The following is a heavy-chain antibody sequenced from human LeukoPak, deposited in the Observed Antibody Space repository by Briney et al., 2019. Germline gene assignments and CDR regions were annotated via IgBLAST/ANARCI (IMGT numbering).Heavy chain of an antibody. Sequence: DPGGSLRLSCAASGFTFSSYAMTWVRQAPGKGLDWVSAIGASGVDRYYADSVKGRFTISRDNSKNTLYLHMSSLGGEDTAIYFCAKRPRDSSGYYLGAFGDWGQGTTVTVSS. CDR1: GFTFSSYA. J-gene: IGHJ3*01. D-gene: IGHD3-22*01. CDR2: IGASGVDR. CDR3: AKRPRDSSGYYLGAFGD. V-gene: IGHV3-23*01.